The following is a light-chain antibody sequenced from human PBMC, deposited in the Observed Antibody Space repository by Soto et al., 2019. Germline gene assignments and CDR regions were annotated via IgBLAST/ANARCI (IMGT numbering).Light chain of an antibody. CDR1: QSVSSNY. Sequence: EIVLTQSPGTLSLSPGERATLSCRASQSVSSNYLAWYQQKPGQAPRLLIYGASSRATGIPDRFSGSGSGTDVTLTISRLEPEDFAVYYCQQYGGSPRVTFGGGPKVEIK. CDR2: GAS. CDR3: QQYGGSPRVT. J-gene: IGKJ4*01. V-gene: IGKV3-20*01.